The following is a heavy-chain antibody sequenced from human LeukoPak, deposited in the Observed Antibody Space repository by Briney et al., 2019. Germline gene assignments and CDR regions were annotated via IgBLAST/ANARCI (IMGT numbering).Heavy chain of an antibody. J-gene: IGHJ4*02. CDR2: ISAAGTT. Sequence: PSQTLSLTCTVAVGSISSGGYYWSWIRQPPGKGLEWIAYISAAGTTFYNPSLKSRVTISVDTSKNQYSLKLSSVTAADTAVYYCARHGGTRVTLVEVYYFDYWGQGTLVTVSS. CDR3: ARHGGTRVTLVEVYYFDY. D-gene: IGHD4-11*01. V-gene: IGHV4-30-2*03. CDR1: VGSISSGGYY.